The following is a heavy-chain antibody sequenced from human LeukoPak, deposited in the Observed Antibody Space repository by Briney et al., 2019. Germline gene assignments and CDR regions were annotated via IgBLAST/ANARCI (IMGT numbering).Heavy chain of an antibody. J-gene: IGHJ4*02. CDR1: GFTFDDYG. D-gene: IGHD6-13*01. CDR2: INWNGDNT. V-gene: IGHV3-20*04. CDR3: ARGERSSWYQYFDY. Sequence: GGSLRLSCAASGFTFDDYGMSWVRQAPGKGLEWVSGINWNGDNTNYADSLKGRFTISRDNAKNSLYLQMNSLRAEDTAVYYCARGERSSWYQYFDYWGQGTLVTVSS.